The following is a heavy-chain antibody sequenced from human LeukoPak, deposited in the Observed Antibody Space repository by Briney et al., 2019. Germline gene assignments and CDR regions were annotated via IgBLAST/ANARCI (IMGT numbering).Heavy chain of an antibody. Sequence: PGGSLRLSCAASGFTFSSYSMNWVRQAPGKGLEWVASISSRSSYIYYADSVKGRFTISRDNAKNSLYLQMNSLRAEDKAVYYCARGSSTHAEYYFDYCGPGTLVTVSS. CDR2: ISSRSSYI. V-gene: IGHV3-21*01. D-gene: IGHD2-2*01. J-gene: IGHJ4*02. CDR3: ARGSSTHAEYYFDY. CDR1: GFTFSSYS.